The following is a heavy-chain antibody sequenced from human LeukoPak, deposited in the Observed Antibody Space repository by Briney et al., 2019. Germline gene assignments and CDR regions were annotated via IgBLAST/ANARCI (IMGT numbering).Heavy chain of an antibody. V-gene: IGHV1-2*06. CDR2: INPNSGGT. D-gene: IGHD3-22*01. CDR3: AITYYYDSSGSGDYYMDV. J-gene: IGHJ6*03. CDR1: GYTFTGYY. Sequence: GASVKVSCKASGYTFTGYYMHWVRQAPGQGLEWMGRINPNSGGTNYAQKFQGRVTMTRDTSISTAYMELSRLRSDDTAVYYCAITYYYDSSGSGDYYMDVWGKGTTVTVSS.